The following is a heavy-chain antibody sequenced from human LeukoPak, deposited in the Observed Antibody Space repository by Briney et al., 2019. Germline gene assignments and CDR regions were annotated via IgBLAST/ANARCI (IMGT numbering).Heavy chain of an antibody. CDR3: AKGRTTLGLDIPRYYFDY. D-gene: IGHD3/OR15-3a*01. V-gene: IGHV3-23*01. J-gene: IGHJ4*02. CDR1: GFTFSNYA. CDR2: FSGSGGSGGSS. Sequence: PGGSLRLSCVASGFTFSNYAMNWVRQAPGKGLEWVSGFSGSGGSGGSSYYADSVKGRFTISRDNSKNALYLQMSRLTAEDTAVYYCAKGRTTLGLDIPRYYFDYWGQGSLVTVSS.